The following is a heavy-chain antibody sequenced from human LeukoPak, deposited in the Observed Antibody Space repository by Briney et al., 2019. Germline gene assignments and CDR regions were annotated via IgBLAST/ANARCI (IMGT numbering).Heavy chain of an antibody. V-gene: IGHV4-59*02. CDR3: ARDIRVIGATLYFDY. J-gene: IGHJ4*02. D-gene: IGHD1-26*01. CDR2: MHYSGTT. Sequence: PSETLSLTCSVSGESVSSYFWSWVRQPPGKGLEWIAYMHYSGTTNYNASLKSRLTMSVDTSKNQFSLMLSSVTAADTAVYYCARDIRVIGATLYFDYWGQGILSPSL. CDR1: GESVSSYF.